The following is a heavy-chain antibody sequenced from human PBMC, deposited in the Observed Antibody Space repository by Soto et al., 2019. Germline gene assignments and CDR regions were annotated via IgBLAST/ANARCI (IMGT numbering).Heavy chain of an antibody. CDR2: IGTAGDT. V-gene: IGHV3-13*01. CDR1: GFTFSSYD. Sequence: GGSLRLSCAASGFTFSSYDMHWVRQATGKGLEWVSAIGTAGDTYYPGSVKGRFTISRENAKNSLYLQMNSLRAGDTAVYYCARGVTVAAAGTGAFDIWGQWTMVTVSS. CDR3: ARGVTVAAAGTGAFDI. D-gene: IGHD6-13*01. J-gene: IGHJ3*02.